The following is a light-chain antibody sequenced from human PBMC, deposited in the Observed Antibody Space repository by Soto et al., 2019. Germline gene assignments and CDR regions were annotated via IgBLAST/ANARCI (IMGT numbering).Light chain of an antibody. Sequence: QSALTQPRSVSGSPGQSVAISCTGTSSDVGGYNYVSWYQQHPGKAPKLIIYDVSARPSGVPDRFSGYKSGNTASLTISGLQAEDEADYYCCAGTSVVFGGGTKVTVL. CDR2: DVS. V-gene: IGLV2-11*01. CDR1: SSDVGGYNY. J-gene: IGLJ2*01. CDR3: CAGTSVV.